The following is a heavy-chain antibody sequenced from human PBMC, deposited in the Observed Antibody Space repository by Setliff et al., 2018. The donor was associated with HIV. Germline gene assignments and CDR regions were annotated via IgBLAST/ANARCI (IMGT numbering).Heavy chain of an antibody. Sequence: SETLSLTCAVYTESLTRYNWAWIRQSPEKGLEWIGEIDDSGSIIYNPSLQSRVTMSVDTSKNQFSLKVRSLTAADTGLYYCARVKSIKTTLVRLWPRFDLWGQGTQVTVSS. V-gene: IGHV4-34*01. CDR2: IDDSGSI. CDR1: TESLTRYN. CDR3: ARVKSIKTTLVRLWPRFDL. D-gene: IGHD3-10*01. J-gene: IGHJ5*02.